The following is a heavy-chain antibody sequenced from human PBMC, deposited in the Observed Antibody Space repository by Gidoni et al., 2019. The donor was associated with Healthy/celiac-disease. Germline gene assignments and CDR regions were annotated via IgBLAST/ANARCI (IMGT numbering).Heavy chain of an antibody. J-gene: IGHJ6*02. D-gene: IGHD5-18*01. Sequence: QVQLVQSGAEVKKPGSSVKVSCKVSGGPFSSYAISWVRQAPGQGLEWMGGIIPIFGTANDAQKFQGRVTITADKSTSTAYMELSSLRSEDTAVYYCARGKGYSYGPTLYYYYGMDVWGQGTTVTVSS. CDR3: ARGKGYSYGPTLYYYYGMDV. CDR1: GGPFSSYA. V-gene: IGHV1-69*06. CDR2: IIPIFGTA.